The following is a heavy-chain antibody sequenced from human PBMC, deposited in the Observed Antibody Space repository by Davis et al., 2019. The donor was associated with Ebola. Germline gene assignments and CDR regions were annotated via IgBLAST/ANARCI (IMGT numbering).Heavy chain of an antibody. J-gene: IGHJ4*02. CDR1: GFTFSSHS. CDR2: ISSSSTVI. V-gene: IGHV3-48*02. Sequence: GESLKISCEATGFTFSSHSLVWVRQAPRTGLEWLSFISSSSTVIYYPDSVKGRFTISRDDAKNSLYLQMNSLRDEDTAVYYCARVGSGWFDYWGLGTLVTVSS. D-gene: IGHD6-19*01. CDR3: ARVGSGWFDY.